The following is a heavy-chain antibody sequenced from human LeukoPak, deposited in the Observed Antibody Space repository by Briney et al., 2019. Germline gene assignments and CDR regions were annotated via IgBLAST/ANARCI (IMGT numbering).Heavy chain of an antibody. CDR1: GYSFTSYW. CDR3: ARHGTYSGYDSGLYYYYGMDV. CDR2: IYPGDSDT. Sequence: GESLKISCKGSGYSFTSYWIGWVRQMPGKGLEWMGIIYPGDSDTRYSPSFQGQVTISADKSISTAYLQWSSLKASDTAMYYCARHGTYSGYDSGLYYYYGMDVWGQGTTVTVSS. J-gene: IGHJ6*02. V-gene: IGHV5-51*01. D-gene: IGHD5-12*01.